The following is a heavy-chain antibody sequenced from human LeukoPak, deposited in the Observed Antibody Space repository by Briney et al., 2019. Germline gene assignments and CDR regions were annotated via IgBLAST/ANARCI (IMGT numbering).Heavy chain of an antibody. CDR1: GGSFSGYY. CDR3: AKAYHYGDYYYFMDV. Sequence: SETLSLTCAVYGGSFSGYYWSWIRQPPGKGLEWIGEINHSGSTNYNPSLKSRVTISVDTSKNQFSLKLSSVTAADTAVYYCAKAYHYGDYYYFMDVWGKGTTVIISS. V-gene: IGHV4-34*01. D-gene: IGHD4-17*01. CDR2: INHSGST. J-gene: IGHJ6*03.